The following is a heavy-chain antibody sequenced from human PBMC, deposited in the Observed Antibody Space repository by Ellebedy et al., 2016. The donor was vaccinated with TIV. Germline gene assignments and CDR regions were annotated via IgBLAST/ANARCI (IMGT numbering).Heavy chain of an antibody. CDR1: GGTFSSYA. CDR3: ARTIVVVPAAMGGWFDP. V-gene: IGHV1-69*13. J-gene: IGHJ5*02. CDR2: IIPIFGTA. Sequence: SVKVSXXASGGTFSSYAISWVRQAPGQGLEWMGGIIPIFGTANYAQKFQGRVTITADESTSTAYMELSSLRSEDTAVYYCARTIVVVPAAMGGWFDPWGQGTLVTVSS. D-gene: IGHD2-2*01.